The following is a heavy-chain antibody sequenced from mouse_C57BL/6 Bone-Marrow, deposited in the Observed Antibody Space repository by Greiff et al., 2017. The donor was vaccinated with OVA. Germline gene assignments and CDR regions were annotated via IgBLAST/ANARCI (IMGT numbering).Heavy chain of an antibody. J-gene: IGHJ3*01. CDR1: GYTFTEYT. CDR2: FYPGSGSI. D-gene: IGHD1-1*01. CDR3: ARHEIYYYGSSYLGGLAY. V-gene: IGHV1-62-2*01. Sequence: LVKPGASVKLSCKASGYTFTEYTIHWVKQRSGQGLAWIGWFYPGSGSIKYNEKFKDKATLTADKSSSTVYMELSRLTSEDSAVYFCARHEIYYYGSSYLGGLAYGGQGTLVTVSA.